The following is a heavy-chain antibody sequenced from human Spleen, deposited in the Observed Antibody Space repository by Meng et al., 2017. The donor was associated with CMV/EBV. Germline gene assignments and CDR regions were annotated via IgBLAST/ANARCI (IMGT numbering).Heavy chain of an antibody. Sequence: GGSLRLSCAASGFTFSTYGMHWVRQAPGKGLEWVALIWYDGSKKYYADSVKGRFTISRDNSKTTLSLQMNSLRVEDTAVYYCAKDRRWTMVDFWSGYYIFDYWGQGTLVTVSS. D-gene: IGHD3-3*01. J-gene: IGHJ4*02. V-gene: IGHV3-33*06. CDR2: IWYDGSKK. CDR3: AKDRRWTMVDFWSGYYIFDY. CDR1: GFTFSTYG.